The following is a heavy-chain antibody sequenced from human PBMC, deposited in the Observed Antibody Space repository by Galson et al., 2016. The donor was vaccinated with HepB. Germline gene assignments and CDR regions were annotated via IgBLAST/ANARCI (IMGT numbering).Heavy chain of an antibody. V-gene: IGHV3-30*18. J-gene: IGHJ4*02. Sequence: SLRLSCAASGFTFSSYGMHWVRQAPGKGLEWVAIISYDGSNKYYGDSVKGRFTISRDNSKNTLYLQMNSLRPEDTAVYYCAKAPFAWEVPDYWGQGALVTVSP. CDR3: AKAPFAWEVPDY. D-gene: IGHD1-26*01. CDR1: GFTFSSYG. CDR2: ISYDGSNK.